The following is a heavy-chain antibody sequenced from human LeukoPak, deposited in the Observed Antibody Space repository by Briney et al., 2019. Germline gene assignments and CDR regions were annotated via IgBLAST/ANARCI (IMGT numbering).Heavy chain of an antibody. V-gene: IGHV4-4*02. CDR3: AREASFWSGYTRKGDWFDP. Sequence: PSGTLSLTCAVSGGSISSSNWWSWIRQPPGKGLEWIGSIYYSGSTYYNPSLKSRVTISVDTSKNQFSLKLSSVTAADTAVYYCAREASFWSGYTRKGDWFDPWGQGTLVTVSS. J-gene: IGHJ5*02. D-gene: IGHD3-3*01. CDR2: IYYSGST. CDR1: GGSISSSNW.